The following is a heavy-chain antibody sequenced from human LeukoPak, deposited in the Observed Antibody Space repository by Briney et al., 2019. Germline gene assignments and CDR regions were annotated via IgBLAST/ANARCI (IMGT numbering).Heavy chain of an antibody. CDR2: ISSSSSYI. V-gene: IGHV3-21*04. CDR3: AKMYYYDSSGFSPFDY. J-gene: IGHJ4*02. CDR1: GFTFSSYS. Sequence: PGGSLRLSCAASGFTFSSYSMNWVRQAPGKGLEWVSSISSSSSYIYYADSVKGRFTISRDNSKNTLYLQMNSLRAEDTAVYYCAKMYYYDSSGFSPFDYWGQGTLVTVSS. D-gene: IGHD3-22*01.